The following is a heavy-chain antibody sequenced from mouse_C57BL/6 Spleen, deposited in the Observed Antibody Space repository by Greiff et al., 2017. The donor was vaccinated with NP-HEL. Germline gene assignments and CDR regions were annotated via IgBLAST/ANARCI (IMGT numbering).Heavy chain of an antibody. D-gene: IGHD2-4*01. CDR3: AREGTHDYDGYFDV. V-gene: IGHV1-72*01. CDR1: GYTFTSYW. Sequence: QVQLKQPGAELVKPGASVKLSCKASGYTFTSYWMHWVKQRPGRGLEWIGRIDPNSGGTKYNEKFKSKATLTVDKPSSTAYMQLSSLTSEDSAVYYCAREGTHDYDGYFDVWGTGTTVTVSS. CDR2: IDPNSGGT. J-gene: IGHJ1*03.